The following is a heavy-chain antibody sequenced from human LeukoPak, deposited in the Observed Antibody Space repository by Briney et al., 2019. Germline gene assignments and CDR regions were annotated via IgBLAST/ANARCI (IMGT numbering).Heavy chain of an antibody. CDR2: IYYSGST. D-gene: IGHD5-12*01. J-gene: IGHJ6*02. Sequence: PSETLSLTCTVSGGSISSYYWSWIRQPPGKGLEWIGYIYYSGSTNYNPSLKSGVTISVDTSKNQFSLKLSSVTAADTAVYYCARDSGPNYYYYYGMDVWGQGTTVTVSS. CDR3: ARDSGPNYYYYYGMDV. V-gene: IGHV4-59*01. CDR1: GGSISSYY.